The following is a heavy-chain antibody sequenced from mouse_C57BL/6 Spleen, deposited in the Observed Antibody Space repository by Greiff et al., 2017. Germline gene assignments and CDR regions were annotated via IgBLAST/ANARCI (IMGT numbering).Heavy chain of an antibody. CDR3: AREYYDPAWLAY. J-gene: IGHJ3*01. Sequence: VQLQQSGAELVRPGASVKLSCKASGYTFTDYYINWVKQRPGQGLEWIARIYPGSGNTYYNEKFKGKATLTAEKSSSTAYMQLSSLTSEDSAVYFCAREYYDPAWLAYWGQGTLVTVSA. CDR1: GYTFTDYY. D-gene: IGHD2-4*01. CDR2: IYPGSGNT. V-gene: IGHV1-76*01.